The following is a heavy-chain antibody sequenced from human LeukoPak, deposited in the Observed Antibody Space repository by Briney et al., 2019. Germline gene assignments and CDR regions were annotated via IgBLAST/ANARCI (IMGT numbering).Heavy chain of an antibody. Sequence: RGESLKISCKDSGYSFTSYWIGWGRQMPGKGLEWMGIIYPSDSDTRYSPSFQGQVTISVDKSISTAYLQWSSLKASDTAMYYCARHYCSGGSCYFAFGIWGQGTMVTVSS. CDR1: GYSFTSYW. D-gene: IGHD2-15*01. CDR3: ARHYCSGGSCYFAFGI. J-gene: IGHJ3*02. V-gene: IGHV5-51*01. CDR2: IYPSDSDT.